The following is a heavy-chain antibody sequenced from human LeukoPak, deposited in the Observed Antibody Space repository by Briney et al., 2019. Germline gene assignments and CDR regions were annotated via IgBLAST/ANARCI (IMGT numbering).Heavy chain of an antibody. CDR2: IYTSGST. Sequence: SETLSLTCTVSGGSISSYYWSWIRQPPGKGLEWIGHIYTSGSTNYNPSLKSRVTISVDTSKNQFSLKLSSVTAADTAVYYCARHHDYVWGSYRYPYYFDYWGQGTLVTVSS. CDR3: ARHHDYVWGSYRYPYYFDY. J-gene: IGHJ4*02. V-gene: IGHV4-4*09. D-gene: IGHD3-16*02. CDR1: GGSISSYY.